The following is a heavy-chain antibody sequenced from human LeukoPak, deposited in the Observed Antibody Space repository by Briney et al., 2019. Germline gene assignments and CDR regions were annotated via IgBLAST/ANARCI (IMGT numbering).Heavy chain of an antibody. CDR3: ARTYSDYGADYYYYMDV. J-gene: IGHJ6*03. D-gene: IGHD4-11*01. CDR1: GDSINSYS. V-gene: IGHV4-59*01. Sequence: SETLSLTCTVSGDSINSYSWSWIRQPPGKGLKWIGYIYDSGSTNYNPSLKSRVTISVDTSKNQFSLKLTSVTAADTAVYFCARTYSDYGADYYYYMDVWGKGTTVTVSS. CDR2: IYDSGST.